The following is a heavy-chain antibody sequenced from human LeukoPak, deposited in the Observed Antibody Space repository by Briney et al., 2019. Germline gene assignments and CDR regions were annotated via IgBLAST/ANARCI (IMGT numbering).Heavy chain of an antibody. CDR2: IRRGTNSYTT. CDR1: GFTFSDYI. D-gene: IGHD3-10*01. CDR3: TRDGGDSYYIAFDT. Sequence: GGSLRLSCAASGFTFSDYILDWVRQAPGKGLEWVGRIRRGTNSYTTEYAASLKGRFNISRDDSHNSLYLHMNSLKAEATAVYSWTRDGGDSYYIAFDTWGQGTMVPVAS. V-gene: IGHV3-72*01. J-gene: IGHJ3*02.